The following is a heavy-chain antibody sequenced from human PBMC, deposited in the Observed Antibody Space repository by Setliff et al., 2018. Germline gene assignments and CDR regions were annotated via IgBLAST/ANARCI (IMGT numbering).Heavy chain of an antibody. CDR2: INPAGGST. V-gene: IGHV1-46*01. Sequence: GASVKVSCKASGDSFSNYAISWVRQAPGQGLEWMGVINPAGGSTEYAQKFQGRVTMTRDTSTRTVHMELNRLKSEDTAVYYCARGHDYGGNDFFDHWGQGTRVTVSS. CDR1: GDSFSNYA. J-gene: IGHJ4*02. D-gene: IGHD2-15*01. CDR3: ARGHDYGGNDFFDH.